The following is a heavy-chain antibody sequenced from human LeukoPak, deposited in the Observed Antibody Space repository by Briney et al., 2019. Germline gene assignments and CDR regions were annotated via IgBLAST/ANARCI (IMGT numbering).Heavy chain of an antibody. CDR1: GFPFSSYV. V-gene: IGHV3-48*01. CDR2: INHNAEMI. J-gene: IGHJ4*02. Sequence: GGSLRLSCAASGFPFSSYVMSWVRQAPGKGLEWIAYINHNAEMIFYPDFVKGRFTISRDNAKNSLYLQMNALRGEDTAIYYCARDHDWAFDLWGQGTLVTVSS. D-gene: IGHD3-9*01. CDR3: ARDHDWAFDL.